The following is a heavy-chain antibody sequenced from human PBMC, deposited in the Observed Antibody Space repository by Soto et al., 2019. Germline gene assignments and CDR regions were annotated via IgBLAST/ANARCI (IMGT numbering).Heavy chain of an antibody. CDR2: IWYDGSNK. CDR1: GFTFSSYG. D-gene: IGHD3-3*01. Sequence: QVQLVESGGGVVQPGRSLRLSCAASGFTFSSYGMHWVRQAPGKGLEWVAVIWYDGSNKYYADSVKGRFTISRDNSKNTLYLQMNSLRAEDTAVYYCARTIFGVVIPLGAFDIWGQGTMVTVSS. CDR3: ARTIFGVVIPLGAFDI. V-gene: IGHV3-33*01. J-gene: IGHJ3*02.